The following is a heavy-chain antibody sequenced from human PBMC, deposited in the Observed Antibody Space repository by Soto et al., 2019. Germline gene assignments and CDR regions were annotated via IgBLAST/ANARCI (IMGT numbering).Heavy chain of an antibody. CDR2: IKQDGSEK. J-gene: IGHJ6*03. V-gene: IGHV3-7*01. D-gene: IGHD3-10*01. Sequence: GGSLRLSCAACGFTFSSYWMSWVRQAPGKGLEWVANIKQDGSEKYYVDSVKGRFTISRDNAKNSLYLQMNSLRAEDTAVYYCARGSNYYGSGSYYKGSDYYYYMDVWGKGTTVTVSS. CDR1: GFTFSSYW. CDR3: ARGSNYYGSGSYYKGSDYYYYMDV.